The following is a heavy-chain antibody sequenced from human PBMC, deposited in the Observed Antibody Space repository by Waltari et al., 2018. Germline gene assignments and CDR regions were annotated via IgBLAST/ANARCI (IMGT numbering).Heavy chain of an antibody. CDR1: GFSLSTSGVG. D-gene: IGHD3-9*01. CDR2: IYWNDDK. J-gene: IGHJ4*02. Sequence: QITLKESGPTLVKPTQTLTLTCTFSGFSLSTSGVGVGWIRQPPGKALEWLALIYWNDDKRYSPSLKSRLTITKDTSKNQVVLTMTNMDPVDTATYYCAHSYHPMYYDIFPPFSFDYWGQGTLVTVSS. V-gene: IGHV2-5*01. CDR3: AHSYHPMYYDIFPPFSFDY.